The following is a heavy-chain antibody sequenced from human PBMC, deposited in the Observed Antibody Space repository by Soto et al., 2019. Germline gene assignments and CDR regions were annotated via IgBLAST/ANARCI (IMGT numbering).Heavy chain of an antibody. J-gene: IGHJ6*02. V-gene: IGHV1-18*04. CDR1: GYTFTSYG. CDR3: ARVPYYDFWSGHYSTDYYYYGMDV. Sequence: GASVKVSCKASGYTFTSYGISWVRQAPGQGLEWMGWISAYNGNTNYAQKLQGRVTMTTDTSTSTAYMELRSLRSDDTAVYYCARVPYYDFWSGHYSTDYYYYGMDVWGQGTTVTVSS. CDR2: ISAYNGNT. D-gene: IGHD3-3*01.